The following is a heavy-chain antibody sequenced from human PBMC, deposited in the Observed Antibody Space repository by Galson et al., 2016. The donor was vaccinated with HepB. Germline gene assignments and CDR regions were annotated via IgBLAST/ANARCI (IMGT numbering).Heavy chain of an antibody. CDR2: VYRGKT. Sequence: SETLSLTCTVSDGSIRSGSFSWGWIRQPPGKGLEWIGTVYRGKTYYNPSLEGRVTISAGMTTDLLSLKLTSLTAADTAVYYCARAGLLTKASFDCWGQGTLVAVSS. V-gene: IGHV4-39*01. D-gene: IGHD4-11*01. CDR3: ARAGLLTKASFDC. CDR1: DGSIRSGSFS. J-gene: IGHJ4*02.